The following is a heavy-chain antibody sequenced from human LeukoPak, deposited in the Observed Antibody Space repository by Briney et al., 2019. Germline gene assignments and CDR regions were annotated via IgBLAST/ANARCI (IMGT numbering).Heavy chain of an antibody. CDR2: IKQDGKQK. Sequence: PGGSLRLSCAASGFTFSSYWMHWVRQAPGKGLEWVANIKQDGKQKYYVDSVKGRFTTSRDNAKSSLYLQMNSLRAEDTAVYYCARDAGYSGYEGVTGGDYWGQGTLVTVSS. V-gene: IGHV3-7*01. D-gene: IGHD5-12*01. J-gene: IGHJ4*02. CDR1: GFTFSSYW. CDR3: ARDAGYSGYEGVTGGDY.